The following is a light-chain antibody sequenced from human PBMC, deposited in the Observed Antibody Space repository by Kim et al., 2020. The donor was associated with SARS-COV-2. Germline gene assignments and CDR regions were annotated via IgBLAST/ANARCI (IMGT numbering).Light chain of an antibody. V-gene: IGLV1-44*01. Sequence: ELTQPPSASGTPGQRLTISCSGSSSNIGSNSVNWYQQLPGTAPKLLISGNDQRPSGVPDRFSGSKSGSSAALAISGLQSDDEADYYCAAWVDSLNGPVFGTGTKVTVL. CDR2: GND. CDR3: AAWVDSLNGPV. CDR1: SSNIGSNS. J-gene: IGLJ1*01.